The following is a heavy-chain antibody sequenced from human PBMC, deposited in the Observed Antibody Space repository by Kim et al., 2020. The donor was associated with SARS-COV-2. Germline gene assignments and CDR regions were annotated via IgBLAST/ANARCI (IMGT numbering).Heavy chain of an antibody. CDR3: VRDDDTSSQYSRFEY. V-gene: IGHV3-33*01. J-gene: IGHJ4*02. CDR2: TWADGSQK. D-gene: IGHD3-22*01. CDR1: GFTLSHYG. Sequence: GGSLRLSCEASGFTLSHYGIHWVRQAPGKGLEWVAVTWADGSQKYYADSVKGRFTISRDISKNTVYLQMNSLTAEDTAVFYCVRDDDTSSQYSRFEYWGQVTLVTVSS.